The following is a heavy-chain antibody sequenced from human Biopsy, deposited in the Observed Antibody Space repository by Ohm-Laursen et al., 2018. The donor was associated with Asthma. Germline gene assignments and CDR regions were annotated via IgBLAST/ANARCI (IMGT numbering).Heavy chain of an antibody. CDR2: LYYSGST. V-gene: IGHV4-31*03. Sequence: TLSLTCTVSGGSISSGGYYWSWIRQPPGKGLEWIGYLYYSGSTYYTPSLKSRVTISVDTSKNQFSLKLSSVTAADTAVYYCARVPHYDIGTGFTLRYYYGMDVWGQGTTVTVSS. J-gene: IGHJ6*02. CDR1: GGSISSGGYY. D-gene: IGHD3-9*01. CDR3: ARVPHYDIGTGFTLRYYYGMDV.